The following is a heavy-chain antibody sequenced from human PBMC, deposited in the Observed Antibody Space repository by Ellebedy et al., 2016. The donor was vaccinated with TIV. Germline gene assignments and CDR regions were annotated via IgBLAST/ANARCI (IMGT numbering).Heavy chain of an antibody. CDR2: INPSGGST. D-gene: IGHD6-13*01. V-gene: IGHV1-46*01. Sequence: ASVKVSCKASGYTFTKYYMHWVRQAPGQGLEWMGMINPSGGSTSYAQKFQGRVTMTRDTSPSTVYMELSSLRSEDTAVYYCTCLQLGIADYFDYWGQGALVTVSS. CDR1: GYTFTKYY. CDR3: TCLQLGIADYFDY. J-gene: IGHJ4*02.